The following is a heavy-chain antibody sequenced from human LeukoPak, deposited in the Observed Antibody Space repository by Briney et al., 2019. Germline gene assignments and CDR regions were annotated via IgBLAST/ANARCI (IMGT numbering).Heavy chain of an antibody. V-gene: IGHV3-23*01. CDR3: AKVSAQWEIYDY. CDR1: GFTFSSYA. J-gene: IGHJ4*02. Sequence: PGGSLRLSCAASGFTFSSYAMSWVRQAPGKGLEWVSSVTGNGDNTFHADSVKGRFTISRDNSKNMLYLQMNSLRAEDTAIYYCAKVSAQWEIYDYWGQGTLVTVSS. D-gene: IGHD1-26*01. CDR2: VTGNGDNT.